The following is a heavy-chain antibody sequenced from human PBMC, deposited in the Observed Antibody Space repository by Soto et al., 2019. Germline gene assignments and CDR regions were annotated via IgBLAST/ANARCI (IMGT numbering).Heavy chain of an antibody. CDR3: ARAMYGSGSYSDY. CDR2: IYYSGST. D-gene: IGHD3-10*01. V-gene: IGHV4-30-4*01. Sequence: SETLSLTCTVSGGSISSGDYYWSWIRQPPGKGLAWIGYIYYSGSTYCNPSLKSRVTISVDTSKNQFSLKLSSVTAADTAVYYCARAMYGSGSYSDYWGQGTLVTVSS. CDR1: GGSISSGDYY. J-gene: IGHJ4*02.